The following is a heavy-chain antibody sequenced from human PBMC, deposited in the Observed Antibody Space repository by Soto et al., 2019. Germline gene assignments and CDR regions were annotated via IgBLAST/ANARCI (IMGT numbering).Heavy chain of an antibody. V-gene: IGHV3-23*01. D-gene: IGHD3-16*02. CDR2: ISGSGGST. CDR1: GIIFRNYA. Sequence: EVQFLESGGGLVQPGGSLRLSCAAAGIIFRNYAMSWVRQAPGKGLEWVSTISGSGGSTYYADSVKGRFTISRDNSKNTLYLQMNSLRAEDTAVYYCAKDPARLGELSLYLDYWGQGTLVTVSS. J-gene: IGHJ4*02. CDR3: AKDPARLGELSLYLDY.